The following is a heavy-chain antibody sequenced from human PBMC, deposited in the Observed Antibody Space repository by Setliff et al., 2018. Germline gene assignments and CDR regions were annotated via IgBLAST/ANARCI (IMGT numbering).Heavy chain of an antibody. CDR2: IKGKTDGLTT. J-gene: IGHJ3*02. V-gene: IGHV3-15*01. Sequence: PGGSLRLSCAASGFTFNNYWMTWVRQAPGKGLEWVGRIKGKTDGLTTDYAAPVKGRFTISRDDSKNTLYLQMNSLKTEDTAVYYCTTDPSPTFGGVIGAAFDIWGQGTMVTVSS. CDR3: TTDPSPTFGGVIGAAFDI. D-gene: IGHD3-16*01. CDR1: GFTFNNYW.